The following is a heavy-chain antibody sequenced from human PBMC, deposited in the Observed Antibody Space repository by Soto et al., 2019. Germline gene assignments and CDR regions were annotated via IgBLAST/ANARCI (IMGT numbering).Heavy chain of an antibody. V-gene: IGHV3-21*01. J-gene: IGHJ3*02. D-gene: IGHD1-26*01. CDR2: ISSSSSYI. Sequence: GGSLRLSCAASGFTFSSYSMNWVRQAPGKGLEWVSSISSSSSYIYYADSVKGRFTISGDNAKNSLYLQMNSLRAEDTAVYYCARGQPIVGATHDAFDIWGQGTMVTVSS. CDR1: GFTFSSYS. CDR3: ARGQPIVGATHDAFDI.